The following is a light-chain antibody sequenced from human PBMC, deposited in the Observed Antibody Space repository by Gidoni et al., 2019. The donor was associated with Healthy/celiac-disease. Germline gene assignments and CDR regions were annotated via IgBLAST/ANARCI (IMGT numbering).Light chain of an antibody. J-gene: IGKJ1*01. CDR2: GAS. Sequence: EIVMTQYPATLSVSPGERATVSCRASQSVSSNLAWYQQKPGQAPRLLIYGASTRATVIPARFSGSGSGTEFTLTISSLLSEDFAVYFCQQYNNWPPWTFGQGTKVEIK. V-gene: IGKV3-15*01. CDR3: QQYNNWPPWT. CDR1: QSVSSN.